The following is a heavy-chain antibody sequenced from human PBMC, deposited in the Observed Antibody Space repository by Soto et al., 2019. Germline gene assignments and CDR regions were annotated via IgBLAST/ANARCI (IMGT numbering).Heavy chain of an antibody. D-gene: IGHD5-18*01. V-gene: IGHV1-69*13. CDR3: ASGIQLWLRRINNGYSG. J-gene: IGHJ4*02. CDR1: GGTFCTYA. Sequence: ASVKVSCKAPGGTFCTYAISWVRQAPGQGLEWMGGIIPMFGTANYAQRFQDRVTITADESTNTVYMELSSLRSEDTAVYFCASGIQLWLRRINNGYSGWGQGTLVTVSS. CDR2: IIPMFGTA.